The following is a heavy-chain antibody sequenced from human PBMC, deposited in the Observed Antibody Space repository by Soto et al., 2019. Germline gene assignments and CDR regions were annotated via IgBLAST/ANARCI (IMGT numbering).Heavy chain of an antibody. D-gene: IGHD6-6*01. CDR3: AAHPRY. J-gene: IGHJ4*02. V-gene: IGHV4-59*01. Sequence: QMQLQESGPGLVKPSETLSLTCTVSGGSISSYYWNWIRQPPGKGLEWSGYIYNSGSTNYNPSLKSRVTISVDTSKNQSSLKLTSVTAADTAVYYCAAHPRYWGQGTLVTVSS. CDR1: GGSISSYY. CDR2: IYNSGST.